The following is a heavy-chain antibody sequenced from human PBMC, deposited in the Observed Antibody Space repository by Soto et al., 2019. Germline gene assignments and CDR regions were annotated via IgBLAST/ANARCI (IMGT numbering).Heavy chain of an antibody. V-gene: IGHV4-39*01. Sequence: SETLSLTCTVSGGSISSSSYYWGWIRQPPGKGLEWIGSIYYSGSTYYNPSLKSRVTISVDTSKNQFSLKLSSVTAADTAVYYCANHYAKGPLWFGELPPFGYWGQGTLVTVSS. D-gene: IGHD3-10*01. CDR3: ANHYAKGPLWFGELPPFGY. CDR1: GGSISSSSYY. CDR2: IYYSGST. J-gene: IGHJ4*02.